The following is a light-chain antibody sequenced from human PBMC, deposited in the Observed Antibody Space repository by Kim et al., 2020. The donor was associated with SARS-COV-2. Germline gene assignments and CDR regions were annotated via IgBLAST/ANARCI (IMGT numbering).Light chain of an antibody. CDR1: RLGDKY. CDR3: QTWDSSTYV. CDR2: QNN. V-gene: IGLV3-1*01. Sequence: SVSPEQTATITCSGDRLGDKYACWYQQKPGQSPVLVIYQNNKRPSGIPERFSGSNSGNTATLTISGTQAMDEADYYCQTWDSSTYVFGTGTKVTVL. J-gene: IGLJ1*01.